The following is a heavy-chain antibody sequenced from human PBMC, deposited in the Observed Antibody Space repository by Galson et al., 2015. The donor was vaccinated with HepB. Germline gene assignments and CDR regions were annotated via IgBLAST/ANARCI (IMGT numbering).Heavy chain of an antibody. V-gene: IGHV1-24*01. D-gene: IGHD2-21*01. CDR1: GYTLPALS. J-gene: IGHJ3*02. CDR3: ATGYSDNGGGESCEI. CDR2: VDPEDGDT. Sequence: SVKVSCKVSGYTLPALSIHWVRQTPGKWLEWMGGVDPEDGDTISAQNFQGRVTMTEDTATDTAYMELRSLRAEDAAVYYCATGYSDNGGGESCEIWGQGTMVIGSA.